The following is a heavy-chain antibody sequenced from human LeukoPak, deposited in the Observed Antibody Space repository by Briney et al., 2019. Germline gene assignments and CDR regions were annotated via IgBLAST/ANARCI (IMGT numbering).Heavy chain of an antibody. CDR3: ARAPIPYDRSRTDYRFDP. CDR2: IYYSGSP. D-gene: IGHD3-16*01. J-gene: IGHJ5*02. Sequence: PSETLSLTCSVSGGSLSSYYWSWIRQPPGKGLEWIGYIYYSGSPNYNPSRHRRVNISLATSKSQFSLKLTSVTAADTAVYDCARAPIPYDRSRTDYRFDPWGQGTLVTVAS. CDR1: GGSLSSYY. V-gene: IGHV4-59*01.